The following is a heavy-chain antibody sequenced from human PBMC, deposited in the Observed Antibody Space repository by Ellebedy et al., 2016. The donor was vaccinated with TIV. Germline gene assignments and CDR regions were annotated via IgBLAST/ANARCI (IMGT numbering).Heavy chain of an antibody. Sequence: AASVKVSCKASAYSFTNYGISWVRQAPGQGLEWMGWISAYNGHTNYAQKFQGRVTMTKDTSTSTAYMELRSLRSDDTAVYYCARSRVTCHRNDCYSSFAYWGQGTLVTVSS. J-gene: IGHJ4*02. V-gene: IGHV1-18*04. CDR1: AYSFTNYG. CDR2: ISAYNGHT. CDR3: ARSRVTCHRNDCYSSFAY. D-gene: IGHD2-21*02.